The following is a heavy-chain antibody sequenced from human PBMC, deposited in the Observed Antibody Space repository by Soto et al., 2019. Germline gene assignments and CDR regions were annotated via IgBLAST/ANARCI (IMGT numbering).Heavy chain of an antibody. CDR2: IWYDGSNK. J-gene: IGHJ4*02. CDR1: GFTFSSYG. D-gene: IGHD2-2*01. V-gene: IGHV3-33*01. CDR3: ARDDLHCSSTSCHRGNSLDYFDY. Sequence: PGGSLRLSCAASGFTFSSYGMHWVRQAPGKGLEWVAVIWYDGSNKYYADSVKGRFTISRDNSKNTLYLQMNSLRAEDTAVYYCARDDLHCSSTSCHRGNSLDYFDYWGQGTLVTVSS.